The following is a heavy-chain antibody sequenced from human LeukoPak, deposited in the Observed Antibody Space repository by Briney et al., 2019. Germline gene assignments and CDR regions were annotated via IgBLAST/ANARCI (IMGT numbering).Heavy chain of an antibody. CDR2: ISPSTSYI. V-gene: IGHV3-21*01. Sequence: GGSLRLSCAASGFTLSSYTMNWVRQAPGTGLEWVSSISPSTSYIYYADSVKGRFTISRDNAQNSLYLQMKSLRAEDTAVYYCARAGAAARLSTRPPYFDSWGQGTLVTVSS. CDR1: GFTLSSYT. D-gene: IGHD6-6*01. J-gene: IGHJ4*02. CDR3: ARAGAAARLSTRPPYFDS.